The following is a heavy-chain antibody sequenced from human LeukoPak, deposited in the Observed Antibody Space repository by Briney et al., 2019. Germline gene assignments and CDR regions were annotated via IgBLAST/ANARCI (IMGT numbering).Heavy chain of an antibody. CDR2: ISSSSSYI. Sequence: TGGSLRLSCAASGFTFGSYSMNWVRQAPGKGLEWVSSISSSSSYIYYADSVKGRFTISRDNAKNSLYLQMNSLRAEDTAVYYCARSPGEWEPMYYFDYWGQGTLVTVSS. CDR1: GFTFGSYS. J-gene: IGHJ4*02. D-gene: IGHD1-26*01. CDR3: ARSPGEWEPMYYFDY. V-gene: IGHV3-21*01.